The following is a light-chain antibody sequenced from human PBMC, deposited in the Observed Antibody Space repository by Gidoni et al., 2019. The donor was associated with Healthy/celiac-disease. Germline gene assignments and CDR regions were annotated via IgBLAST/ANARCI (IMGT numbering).Light chain of an antibody. V-gene: IGLV3-21*04. Sequence: SYVLPQPPSVSVAPGKTARITCGGNNIGSKSVHWYQQKPGQAPVLVIYYDSDRPSGIPERFSGSNSGNTATLTISRVEAGDEADYYCQVWDSRVVFGGGTKLTVL. CDR1: NIGSKS. CDR3: QVWDSRVV. CDR2: YDS. J-gene: IGLJ2*01.